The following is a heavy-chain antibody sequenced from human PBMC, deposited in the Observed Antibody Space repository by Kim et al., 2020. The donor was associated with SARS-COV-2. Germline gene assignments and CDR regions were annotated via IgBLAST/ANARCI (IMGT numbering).Heavy chain of an antibody. Sequence: DTVKGRFSISRDTAKNTLYLQMNSLRAEDTAVYYCARALDLCGGDCATNYWGQGTLVTVSS. J-gene: IGHJ4*02. D-gene: IGHD2-21*02. CDR3: ARALDLCGGDCATNY. V-gene: IGHV3-74*01.